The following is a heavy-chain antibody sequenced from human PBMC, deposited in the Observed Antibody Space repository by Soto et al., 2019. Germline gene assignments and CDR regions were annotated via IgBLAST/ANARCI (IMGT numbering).Heavy chain of an antibody. V-gene: IGHV3-64D*06. CDR3: ASGLGSSRS. CDR1: GFTLSEYS. CDR2: ISSDGDIT. D-gene: IGHD3-10*01. J-gene: IGHJ1*01. Sequence: GGSLRLSCSASGFTLSEYSMHWVRQAPGKGLQYVSTISSDGDITYYADSVKGRFTISRDNSKNTLYLQMNSLRPEDTAVYYCASGLGSSRSWGQGSRVTVSS.